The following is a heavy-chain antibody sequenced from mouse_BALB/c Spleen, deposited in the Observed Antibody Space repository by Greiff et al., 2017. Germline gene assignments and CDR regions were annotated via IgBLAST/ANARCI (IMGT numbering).Heavy chain of an antibody. Sequence: ESGPGLVKPSQSLSLTCTVTGYSITSDYAWNWIRQFPGNKLEWMGYISYSGSTSYNPSLKSRISITRDTSKNQFFLQLNSVTTEDTATYYCARSGGYYDWFAYWGQGTLVTVSA. CDR3: ARSGGYYDWFAY. CDR2: ISYSGST. J-gene: IGHJ3*01. CDR1: GYSITSDYA. V-gene: IGHV3-2*02. D-gene: IGHD2-3*01.